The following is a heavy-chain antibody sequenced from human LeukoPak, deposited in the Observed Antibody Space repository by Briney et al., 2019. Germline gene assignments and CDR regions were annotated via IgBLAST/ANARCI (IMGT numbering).Heavy chain of an antibody. J-gene: IGHJ4*02. CDR2: INPNSGGT. D-gene: IGHD3-22*01. V-gene: IGHV1-2*02. CDR1: GYTFTGYY. CDR3: ARSNAGYDSSLDY. Sequence: ASVKVSCKASGYTFTGYYMHWVRQAPGQGLEWMGWINPNSGGTNYAQKFQGRVTMTRDTSISTAYMELSRLRSDDTAVYYCARSNAGYDSSLDYWGQGTLVTVSS.